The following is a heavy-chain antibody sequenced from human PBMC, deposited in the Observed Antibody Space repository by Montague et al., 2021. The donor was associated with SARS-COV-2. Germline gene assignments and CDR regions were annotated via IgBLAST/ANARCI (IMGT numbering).Heavy chain of an antibody. CDR2: IYYSGSA. J-gene: IGHJ4*02. CDR1: GDSISSSGYY. V-gene: IGHV4-39*01. Sequence: SETLSLTCTVSGDSISSSGYYWGWIRQPPGKGLEWIGSIYYSGSAYYNRSLKSRVTISVDTSKSQFSLKLNAVTAADTAVYYCARHLLPATGSLNRFYFDFWGQGALVTVSS. CDR3: ARHLLPATGSLNRFYFDF. D-gene: IGHD1-1*01.